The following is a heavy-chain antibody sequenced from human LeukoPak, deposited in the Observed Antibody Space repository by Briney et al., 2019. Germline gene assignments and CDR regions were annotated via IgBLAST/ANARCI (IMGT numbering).Heavy chain of an antibody. CDR2: ISHTEGT. J-gene: IGHJ4*02. V-gene: IGHV4-34*01. Sequence: SETLSLTCGVFGVSINDYYWSWIRQSPGKGLEWIGGISHTEGTRYNPSLESRVTMSVGTSENQLSLKLIFVTAADTAVYYCARIHCGHSGSVCYNHWGLGTLVTVSS. CDR1: GVSINDYY. D-gene: IGHD3-9*01. CDR3: ARIHCGHSGSVCYNH.